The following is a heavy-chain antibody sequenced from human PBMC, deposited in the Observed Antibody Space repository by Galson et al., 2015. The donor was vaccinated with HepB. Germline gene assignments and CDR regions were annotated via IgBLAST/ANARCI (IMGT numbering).Heavy chain of an antibody. J-gene: IGHJ4*02. Sequence: SLRLSCAASGFTFSDHHMDWVRQAPGKGLEWVGRTRNKANSYTTEYAASVKGRFTISRDDSKNSLYLQMNSLKTEGTAVYYCARACYDFWSGYYLDYWGQGTLVTVSS. CDR1: GFTFSDHH. D-gene: IGHD3-3*01. CDR2: TRNKANSYTT. CDR3: ARACYDFWSGYYLDY. V-gene: IGHV3-72*01.